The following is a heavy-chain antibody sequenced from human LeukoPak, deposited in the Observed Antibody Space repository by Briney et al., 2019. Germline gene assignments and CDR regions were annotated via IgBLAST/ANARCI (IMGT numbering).Heavy chain of an antibody. Sequence: ASVKVSCKASGGTFSSYAISWVRQAPGQGLEWMGGIIPIFGTANYAQKFQGRVTITTDESTSTAYMELSSLRSEDTAVYYCARTMIAITSPYYYYMDVWGKGTTVTVSS. CDR3: ARTMIAITSPYYYYMDV. J-gene: IGHJ6*03. CDR1: GGTFSSYA. CDR2: IIPIFGTA. V-gene: IGHV1-69*05. D-gene: IGHD2-21*01.